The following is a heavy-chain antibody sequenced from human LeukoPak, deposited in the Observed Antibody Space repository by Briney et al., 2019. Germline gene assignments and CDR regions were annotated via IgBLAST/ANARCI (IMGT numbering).Heavy chain of an antibody. D-gene: IGHD6-13*01. V-gene: IGHV1-69*05. CDR3: AGSSHYYYYMDV. J-gene: IGHJ6*03. Sequence: GASVKVSCKASGGTFSSYAISWVRQAPGQGLEWMGGIIPIFGTANYAQKFQGRVTITTDESTSTAYMELSSPRSEDTAVYYCAGSSHYYYYMDVWGKGTTVTVSS. CDR1: GGTFSSYA. CDR2: IIPIFGTA.